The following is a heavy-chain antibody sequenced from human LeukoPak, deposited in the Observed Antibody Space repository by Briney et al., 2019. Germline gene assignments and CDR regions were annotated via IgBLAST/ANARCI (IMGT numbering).Heavy chain of an antibody. Sequence: GGSLRLSCAASGLTFSSYAMSWVRQAPGKGPEWASAISGNGISTSYADAVKGRFTISRDNSKNMLSLQMNSLRAEDTAVYYCANAGGDSRPHDFWGQGTLVTVSS. CDR3: ANAGGDSRPHDF. CDR2: ISGNGIST. CDR1: GLTFSSYA. D-gene: IGHD2-21*02. V-gene: IGHV3-23*01. J-gene: IGHJ4*02.